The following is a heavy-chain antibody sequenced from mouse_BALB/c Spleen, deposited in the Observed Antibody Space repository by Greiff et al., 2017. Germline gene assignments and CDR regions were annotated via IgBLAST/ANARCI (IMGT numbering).Heavy chain of an antibody. J-gene: IGHJ2*01. CDR2: ISYDGSN. V-gene: IGHV3-6*02. D-gene: IGHD1-1*01. CDR3: ERDPAVVAYFYY. Sequence: EVKLQESGPGLVKPSQSLSLTCSVTGYSITSGYYWYWLRPLPGNKLEWRGYISYDGSNNYNPSLKIRISITRDTSKNQFFLQLNSVTTEDTATYYCERDPAVVAYFYYWGQGTTLTVSS. CDR1: GYSITSGYY.